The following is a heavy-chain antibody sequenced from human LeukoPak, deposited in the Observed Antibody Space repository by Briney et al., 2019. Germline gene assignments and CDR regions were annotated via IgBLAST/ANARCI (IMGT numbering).Heavy chain of an antibody. D-gene: IGHD6-6*01. CDR3: ARSQPVAARFLSGFDP. Sequence: ASVKVSCKASGYTFTSYGISWVRQAPGQGLEWMGWISAYNGNTNYAQKLQGRVTMTTDTSTSTAYMELRSLRSDDTAVYYCARSQPVAARFLSGFDPWGQGTLVTVSS. CDR2: ISAYNGNT. J-gene: IGHJ5*02. CDR1: GYTFTSYG. V-gene: IGHV1-18*01.